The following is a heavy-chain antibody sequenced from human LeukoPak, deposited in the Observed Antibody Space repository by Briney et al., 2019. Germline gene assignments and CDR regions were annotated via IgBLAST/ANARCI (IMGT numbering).Heavy chain of an antibody. Sequence: GRSLRLSCAASGFTFSSYGMHWVRQAPGKGLEWVAIISYDGRNKYYADSVEGRFTIYRDNPKNTLYLRMNSPRPEDTAVYYSAKEFRHKFEYWGQGTLVTVSS. V-gene: IGHV3-30*18. J-gene: IGHJ4*02. CDR1: GFTFSSYG. CDR3: AKEFRHKFEY. CDR2: ISYDGRNK.